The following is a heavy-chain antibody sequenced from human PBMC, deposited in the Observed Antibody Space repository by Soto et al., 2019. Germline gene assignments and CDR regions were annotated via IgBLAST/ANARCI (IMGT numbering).Heavy chain of an antibody. Sequence: SETLSLTCAVYGGSFSGYYWSWIRQPPGKGLEWIGEINHSGSTNYNPSLKSRVTISVDTSKNQFSLKLSSVTAADTAVYYCARATKKRILYYYMDVWGKGTTVTVSS. J-gene: IGHJ6*03. V-gene: IGHV4-34*01. CDR2: INHSGST. CDR1: GGSFSGYY. CDR3: ARATKKRILYYYMDV. D-gene: IGHD2-15*01.